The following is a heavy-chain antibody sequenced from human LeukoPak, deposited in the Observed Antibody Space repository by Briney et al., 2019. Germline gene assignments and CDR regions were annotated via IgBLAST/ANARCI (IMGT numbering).Heavy chain of an antibody. V-gene: IGHV4-59*01. Sequence: SETLSLTCTVSGDSISSYYWSGIRRPPGEGRVWIGYIYYSGSTNCNPSLKSRVTISVDTSKNQFSLKLSSVTVADTAVYYCARVERFFDYWGQGTLVTVSS. D-gene: IGHD3-3*01. CDR2: IYYSGST. CDR1: GDSISSYY. CDR3: ARVERFFDY. J-gene: IGHJ4*02.